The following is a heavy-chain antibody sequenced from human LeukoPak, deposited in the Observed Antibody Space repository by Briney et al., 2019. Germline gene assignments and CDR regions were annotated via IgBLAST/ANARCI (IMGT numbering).Heavy chain of an antibody. CDR3: ASEVVVAATDAFDI. Sequence: PGGSLRLSCVASGFTFSDYYMSWIRQAPGKGLEWVSYISSSGSTIYYADSVKGRFTISRDNAKNSLYLQMNSLRAEDTAVYYCASEVVVAATDAFDIWGQGTMVTVSS. J-gene: IGHJ3*02. CDR2: ISSSGSTI. V-gene: IGHV3-11*01. CDR1: GFTFSDYY. D-gene: IGHD2-15*01.